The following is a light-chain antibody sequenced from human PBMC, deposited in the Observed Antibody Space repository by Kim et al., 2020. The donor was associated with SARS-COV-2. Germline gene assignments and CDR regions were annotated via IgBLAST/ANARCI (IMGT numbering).Light chain of an antibody. CDR3: QSYASSLTEV. CDR1: SSNVGAGYE. Sequence: QSVLTQPPSVSGAPGQRVTISCTGSSSNVGAGYEVLWYQQLPGTAPKLLIYDDTNRPSGVPDRFSGSKSGTSASLAITGLQAEDEADYYCQSYASSLTEVFGGGTQLTVL. CDR2: DDT. J-gene: IGLJ2*01. V-gene: IGLV1-40*01.